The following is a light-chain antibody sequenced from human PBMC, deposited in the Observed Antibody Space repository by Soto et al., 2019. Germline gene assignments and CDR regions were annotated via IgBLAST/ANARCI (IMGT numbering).Light chain of an antibody. Sequence: IQLTQSPSSLSASGGDIFTITCRSSQGISSYLAWYQQRPGKAPKLLIYAASTLQSGVPSRFSGSGSGTDFTLTISSLQPEDFATYYCQQLNSYPPLTFGQGTRLEIK. J-gene: IGKJ5*01. CDR1: QGISSY. V-gene: IGKV1-9*01. CDR2: AAS. CDR3: QQLNSYPPLT.